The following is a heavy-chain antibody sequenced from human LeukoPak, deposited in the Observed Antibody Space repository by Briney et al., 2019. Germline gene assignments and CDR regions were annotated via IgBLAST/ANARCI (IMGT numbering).Heavy chain of an antibody. Sequence: GGSLRLSCAASEFTFSSYGMSWVRQAPGRGLEWVSSISGSGGSTQYADSVQGRFAISGDNSKNVLYLQMNSLRAEDTAVYFCARDSNGDYIGTFDMWGRGTVVSVSS. D-gene: IGHD4-17*01. CDR3: ARDSNGDYIGTFDM. CDR1: EFTFSSYG. V-gene: IGHV3-23*01. CDR2: ISGSGGST. J-gene: IGHJ3*02.